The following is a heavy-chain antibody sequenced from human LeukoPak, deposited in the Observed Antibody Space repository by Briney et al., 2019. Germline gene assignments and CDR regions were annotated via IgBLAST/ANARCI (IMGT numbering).Heavy chain of an antibody. D-gene: IGHD6-19*01. CDR3: ARGGSDSSGWRTLGVEYQH. CDR1: GFTFSSYW. V-gene: IGHV3-7*01. CDR2: IKQDGSEK. J-gene: IGHJ1*01. Sequence: PGGSLRLSCAASGFTFSSYWMSWVRQAPGKGLEWVANIKQDGSEKYYVDSVKGRFTISRDNAKNSLYLQMNSLRAEDTAVYYCARGGSDSSGWRTLGVEYQHWGQGTLVTVSS.